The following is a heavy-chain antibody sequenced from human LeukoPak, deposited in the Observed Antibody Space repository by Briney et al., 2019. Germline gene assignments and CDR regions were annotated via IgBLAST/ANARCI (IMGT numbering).Heavy chain of an antibody. CDR2: ISGSGGST. CDR3: AKCVYPFEGFDP. D-gene: IGHD2-8*01. V-gene: IGHV3-23*01. J-gene: IGHJ5*02. Sequence: QPGGSLRLSCAASGFTFSSCAMSWVRQAPGKGLEWVSAISGSGGSTYYADSVKGRFTISRDNSKNTLYLQMNSLRAEDTAVYYCAKCVYPFEGFDPWGQGTLVTVSS. CDR1: GFTFSSCA.